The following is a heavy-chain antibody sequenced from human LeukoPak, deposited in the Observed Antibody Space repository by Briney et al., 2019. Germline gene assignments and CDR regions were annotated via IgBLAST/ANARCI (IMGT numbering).Heavy chain of an antibody. D-gene: IGHD3-10*02. V-gene: IGHV4-39*01. CDR3: ARHSSYVSPVRY. J-gene: IGHJ4*02. Sequence: SETLSLTCTVSGGSIRNSSYYWGWIRQPPGKGLEWIGSISYSGSTFYNPYLKSRVTISTDTSNIQFSLKLTSVTAADTAVYFCARHSSYVSPVRYWGQGTLVTVSP. CDR1: GGSIRNSSYY. CDR2: ISYSGST.